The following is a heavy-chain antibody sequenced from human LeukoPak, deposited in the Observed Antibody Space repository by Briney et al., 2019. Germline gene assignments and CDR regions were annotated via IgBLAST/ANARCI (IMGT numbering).Heavy chain of an antibody. D-gene: IGHD3-9*01. CDR2: INHSGST. J-gene: IGHJ4*02. V-gene: IGHV4-34*01. Sequence: SETLSLTCAVYGGSFSGYYRSWIRQPPGKGLEWIGEINHSGSTNYNPSLKSRVTISVDTSKNQFSLKLSSVTAADTAVYYCARTHRADILTGYYNDYWGQGTLVTVSS. CDR3: ARTHRADILTGYYNDY. CDR1: GGSFSGYY.